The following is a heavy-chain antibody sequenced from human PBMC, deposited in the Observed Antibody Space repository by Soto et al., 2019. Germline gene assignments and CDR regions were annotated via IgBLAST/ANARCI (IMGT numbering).Heavy chain of an antibody. J-gene: IGHJ6*02. V-gene: IGHV3-30*18. CDR2: ISYDGRNK. CDR3: VKDGSSGWPYFYDMDV. Sequence: QVQLVESGGGVVQPGRSLRLSCAASGFTFSSYGMHWVRQAPGKGLEWMAAISYDGRNKYYADAVKGRFTISRDNSKNTLYLQMSSLRAEDTAVYYCVKDGSSGWPYFYDMDVWGQGTTVTVSS. D-gene: IGHD6-19*01. CDR1: GFTFSSYG.